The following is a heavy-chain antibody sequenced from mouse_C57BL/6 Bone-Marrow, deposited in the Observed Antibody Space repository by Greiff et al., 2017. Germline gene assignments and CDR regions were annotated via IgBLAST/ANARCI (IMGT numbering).Heavy chain of an antibody. J-gene: IGHJ1*03. V-gene: IGHV6-3*01. CDR2: IRLKSDNYAT. CDR1: GFTFSNYW. Sequence: EVKVVESGGGLVQPGGSMKLSCVASGFTFSNYWMNWVRQSPEKGLEWVAQIRLKSDNYATHYAESVKGRFTISRDDSKSSVYLQMNNLRAEDTGIYYCTEDWYFDVWGTGTTVTVSS. CDR3: TEDWYFDV.